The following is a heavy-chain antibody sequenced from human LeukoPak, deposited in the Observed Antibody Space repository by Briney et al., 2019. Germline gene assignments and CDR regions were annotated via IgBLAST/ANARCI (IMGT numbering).Heavy chain of an antibody. D-gene: IGHD1-7*01. V-gene: IGHV3-43*02. J-gene: IGHJ6*03. CDR3: AKDGELLPLYYYYYYMDV. CDR2: ISGDGGST. CDR1: GFTFDDYA. Sequence: GGSLRLSCAASGFTFDDYAMHWVRQAPGKGLEWVSLISGDGGSTYYADSVKGRFTISRDNSKNSLYLQMNSLRTEDTALYYCAKDGELLPLYYYYYYMDVWGKGTTVTVSS.